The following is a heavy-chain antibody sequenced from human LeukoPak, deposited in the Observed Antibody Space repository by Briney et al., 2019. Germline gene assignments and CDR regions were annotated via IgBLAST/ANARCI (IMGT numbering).Heavy chain of an antibody. CDR2: ISAYNGNT. J-gene: IGHJ4*02. Sequence: GASVKVSCKASGYTFTSYGISWVRQAPGQGLEWMGWISAYNGNTNYAQKLQGRVTMTTDTSTSTAYMELRSLRSDDTAVYYCARGFYYDFWSGYYKYYFDYWAREPWSPSPQ. D-gene: IGHD3-3*01. CDR1: GYTFTSYG. CDR3: ARGFYYDFWSGYYKYYFDY. V-gene: IGHV1-18*01.